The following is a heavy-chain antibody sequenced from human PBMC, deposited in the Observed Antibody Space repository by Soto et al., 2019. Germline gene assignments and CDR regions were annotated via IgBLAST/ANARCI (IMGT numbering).Heavy chain of an antibody. CDR1: GGSISGYY. CDR3: ARHGSGGRAFDT. Sequence: SETLSLTCTVSGGSISGYYWSWFRQPPGKGLEWIGYIYYAGSTNYNPSLKSRVTMSVDTSKNQFSLELTSVTAADTAVYYFARHGSGGRAFDTWGPGTMVTVSS. D-gene: IGHD3-10*01. CDR2: IYYAGST. V-gene: IGHV4-59*08. J-gene: IGHJ3*02.